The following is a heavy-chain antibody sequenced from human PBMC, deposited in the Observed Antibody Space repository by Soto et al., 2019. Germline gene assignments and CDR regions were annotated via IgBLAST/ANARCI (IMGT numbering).Heavy chain of an antibody. V-gene: IGHV1-18*04. CDR3: ARSGGYAVDR. J-gene: IGHJ5*02. CDR1: GYTFTRNS. CDR2: ISTNNGNT. D-gene: IGHD5-12*01. Sequence: QIQLVQSGGELRKPGASVKVSCKTSGYTFTRNSISWVRQAPGQGLEWMGWISTNNGNTEFAQKFQGRVTLTTDTSTSTAYMELTSLRSDDTAIYYCARSGGYAVDRWGQGTLVTVSS.